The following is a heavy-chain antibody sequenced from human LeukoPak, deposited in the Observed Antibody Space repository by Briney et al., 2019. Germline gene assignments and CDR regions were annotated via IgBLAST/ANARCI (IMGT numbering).Heavy chain of an antibody. CDR3: ARGNKGPPGDYYHYYMDV. V-gene: IGHV3-30*04. D-gene: IGHD2/OR15-2a*01. Sequence: PGGSLRLSCAASGFTFSSDAMHWVRQAPGKGLEWVAVISSNGNNKYEADSVKGRFTVSRDNFKDTLYLQMNRMRPDDTAVYYCARGNKGPPGDYYHYYMDVWGKGTTVTVSS. J-gene: IGHJ6*03. CDR1: GFTFSSDA. CDR2: ISSNGNNK.